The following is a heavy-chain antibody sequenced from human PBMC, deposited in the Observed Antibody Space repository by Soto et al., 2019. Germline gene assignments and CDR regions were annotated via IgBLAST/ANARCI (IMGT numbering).Heavy chain of an antibody. J-gene: IGHJ6*02. Sequence: GQALKLSCKVSSYFFATYLICWLRKMPGKGLELMGIIYPGDSDTRYRPSFQGQVTISADKSISTAYLQWTSLKASDTAMYYCARDGDYSSSWYHGYYYYYYGMDVWGQGTTVTVSS. CDR1: SYFFATYL. CDR2: IYPGDSDT. D-gene: IGHD6-13*01. V-gene: IGHV5-51*01. CDR3: ARDGDYSSSWYHGYYYYYYGMDV.